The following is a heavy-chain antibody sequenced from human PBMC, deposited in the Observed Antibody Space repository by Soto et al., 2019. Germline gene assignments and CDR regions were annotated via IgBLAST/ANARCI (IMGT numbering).Heavy chain of an antibody. J-gene: IGHJ4*02. CDR3: ARVGELYSYGFWPLFDY. Sequence: ASVTVSCQASGYTFTSYAMHLVRQAPGQRLEWMGWINAGNGNTKYSQKFQGRVTITRDTSASTAYMELSSLRSEDTAVYYCARVGELYSYGFWPLFDYWGQGTLVTVSS. CDR1: GYTFTSYA. V-gene: IGHV1-3*01. CDR2: INAGNGNT. D-gene: IGHD5-18*01.